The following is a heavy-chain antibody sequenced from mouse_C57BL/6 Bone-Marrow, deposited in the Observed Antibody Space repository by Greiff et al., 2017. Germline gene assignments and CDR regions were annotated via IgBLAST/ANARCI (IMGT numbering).Heavy chain of an antibody. D-gene: IGHD1-1*01. J-gene: IGHJ2*01. CDR2: IWSGGST. CDR3: ARNTVVGRFDY. Sequence: GKGLEWLGVIWSGGSTDYNAAFISRLSISKDNSKSQVFFKMNSLQADDTAIYYCARNTVVGRFDYWGQGTTLTVSS. V-gene: IGHV2-2*01.